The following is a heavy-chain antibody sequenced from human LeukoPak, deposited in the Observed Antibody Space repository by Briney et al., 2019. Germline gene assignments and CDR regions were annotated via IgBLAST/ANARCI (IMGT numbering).Heavy chain of an antibody. D-gene: IGHD3-22*01. CDR2: IYTSGST. Sequence: SETLSLTCTVSGGSISSYYWSWIRQPAGKGLEWIGRIYTSGSTNYNPSLKSRVTISVDTSKNQFSLKLSSVTAADTAVYYCAREAYYYDSSGYYFDYWGQGTLVTVSS. CDR1: GGSISSYY. V-gene: IGHV4-4*07. CDR3: AREAYYYDSSGYYFDY. J-gene: IGHJ4*02.